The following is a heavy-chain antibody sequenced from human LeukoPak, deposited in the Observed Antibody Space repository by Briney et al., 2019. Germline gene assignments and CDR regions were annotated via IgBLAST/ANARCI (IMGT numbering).Heavy chain of an antibody. CDR2: INPNSGGT. J-gene: IGHJ4*02. D-gene: IGHD1-26*01. CDR3: ATDLPPFSGDFDY. CDR1: GYTFTGYY. Sequence: GASVKVSCNASGYTFTGYYMHWVRQAPGQGLEWMGWINPNSGGTNYAQKFQGRVTMTRDTSISTAYMELSRLRSDDTAVYYCATDLPPFSGDFDYWGQGTLVTVSS. V-gene: IGHV1-2*02.